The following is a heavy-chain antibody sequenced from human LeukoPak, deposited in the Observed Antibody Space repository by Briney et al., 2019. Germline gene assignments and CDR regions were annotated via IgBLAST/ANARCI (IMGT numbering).Heavy chain of an antibody. Sequence: PSETLSLTCTVSGGSISSYYWSWIRQPPGKGLEWIGYIYYSGSTNYNPSLKSRVTISVDTSKNQFSLKLSSVTAADTAVYYCARVLYYYGSGSLRFDPWGQGTLVTVSS. D-gene: IGHD3-10*01. CDR3: ARVLYYYGSGSLRFDP. CDR1: GGSISSYY. CDR2: IYYSGST. J-gene: IGHJ5*02. V-gene: IGHV4-59*01.